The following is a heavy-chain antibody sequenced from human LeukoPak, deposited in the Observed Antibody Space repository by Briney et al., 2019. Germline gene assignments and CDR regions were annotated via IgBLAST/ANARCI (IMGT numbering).Heavy chain of an antibody. CDR2: INPSGGST. J-gene: IGHJ4*02. CDR3: AKAVSHSYFDF. Sequence: GGSLRLSCAASGFTFSNYAMNWVRQAPGRGLEWVSAINPSGGSTYYADSVKGRFTISRDNSKNTLYLQMNSLRAEDTALYFCAKAVSHSYFDFWGQGTLVTVSS. CDR1: GFTFSNYA. D-gene: IGHD6-19*01. V-gene: IGHV3-23*01.